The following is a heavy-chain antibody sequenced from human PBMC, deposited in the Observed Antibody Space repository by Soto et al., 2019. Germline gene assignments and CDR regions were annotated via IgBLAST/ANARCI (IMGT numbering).Heavy chain of an antibody. V-gene: IGHV4-59*01. CDR1: GGSISSYY. CDR3: ARGDCTNGVCYLNY. Sequence: SETLSLTCTVSGGSISSYYWSWIRQPPGKGLEWIGYIYYSGSTNYNPSLKSRVTISVDTSKNQFSLKLSSVAAADTAVYYCARGDCTNGVCYLNYWGQGTLVTVSS. CDR2: IYYSGST. D-gene: IGHD2-8*01. J-gene: IGHJ4*02.